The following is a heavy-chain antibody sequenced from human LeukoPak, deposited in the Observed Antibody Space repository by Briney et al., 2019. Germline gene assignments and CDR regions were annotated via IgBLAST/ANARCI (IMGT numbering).Heavy chain of an antibody. CDR2: INHSGST. J-gene: IGHJ6*02. CDR3: ARGGYGMDV. Sequence: SETQSLTCAVYGGSFSGYYWSWIRQPPGKGLEWIGEINHSGSTNYNPPLKSRVTISVDTSKNQFSLKLSSVTAADTAVYYCARGGYGMDVWGQGTTVTVSS. V-gene: IGHV4-34*01. CDR1: GGSFSGYY.